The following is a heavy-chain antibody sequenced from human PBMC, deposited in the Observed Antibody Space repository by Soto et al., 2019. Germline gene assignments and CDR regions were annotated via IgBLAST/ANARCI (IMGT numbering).Heavy chain of an antibody. V-gene: IGHV3-30*18. Sequence: GGSLRLSCAASGFTFSSYGMHWVRQAPGKGLEWVAVISYDGSNKYYADSVKGRFTISRDNSKNTLYLQMNSLRAEDTAVYYCAKGRYYYCSGSYYNGGDYWGQGTLVTVSS. J-gene: IGHJ4*02. D-gene: IGHD3-10*01. CDR1: GFTFSSYG. CDR3: AKGRYYYCSGSYYNGGDY. CDR2: ISYDGSNK.